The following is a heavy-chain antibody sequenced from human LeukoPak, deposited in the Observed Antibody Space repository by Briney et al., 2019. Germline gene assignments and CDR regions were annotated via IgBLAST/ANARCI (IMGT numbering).Heavy chain of an antibody. D-gene: IGHD3-3*01. CDR2: ISGSGGST. J-gene: IGHJ6*03. Sequence: GGSLRLSCAASGFTFSSYAMSWVRQAPGKGLEWVSAISGSGGSTYYADSVKGRFTISRDNSKNTLYLQMNSLRAEDTAVYYCAKKRDDFWSGYYSSGYYYMDVWGKGTTVTVSS. CDR1: GFTFSSYA. CDR3: AKKRDDFWSGYYSSGYYYMDV. V-gene: IGHV3-23*01.